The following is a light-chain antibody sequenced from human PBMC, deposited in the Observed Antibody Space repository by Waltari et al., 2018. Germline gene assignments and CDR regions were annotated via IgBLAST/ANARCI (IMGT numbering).Light chain of an antibody. Sequence: DIVMPQTQLSSPVTLGQPASISCRSIQSLVHCDGNTYLSWLQPRPCQPQRLLIYKISNRFSGVLDRFSGSGADTDFTLKISSVEADDVGVYYCMQAKEFLWTFGQATKVEI. CDR2: KIS. J-gene: IGKJ1*01. V-gene: IGKV2-24*01. CDR1: QSLVHCDGNTY. CDR3: MQAKEFLWT.